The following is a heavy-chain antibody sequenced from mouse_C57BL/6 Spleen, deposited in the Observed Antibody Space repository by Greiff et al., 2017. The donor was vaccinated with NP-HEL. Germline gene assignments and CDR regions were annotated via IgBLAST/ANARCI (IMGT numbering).Heavy chain of an antibody. CDR3: ASRIYYDYEGLSY. D-gene: IGHD2-4*01. CDR2: IHPNSGST. V-gene: IGHV1-64*01. Sequence: VQLQQPGAELVKPGASVKLSCKASGYTFTSYWMHWVKQRPGQGLEWIGMIHPNSGSTNYNEKFKSKATLTVDKSSSTAYMQLSSLTSEDSAVYYCASRIYYDYEGLSYWGQGTLVTVSA. CDR1: GYTFTSYW. J-gene: IGHJ3*01.